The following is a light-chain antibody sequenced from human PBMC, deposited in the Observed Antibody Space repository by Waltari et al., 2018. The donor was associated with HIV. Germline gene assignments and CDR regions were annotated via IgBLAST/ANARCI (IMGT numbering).Light chain of an antibody. J-gene: IGLJ2*01. CDR3: QAWDSSTAVV. Sequence: SYELTQPPSVSVSPGQTASITCSGDQLGDKYACWYQQKPGQSPVLVIYQDSKRPSRIPERFSGSNCGNTATLTISGTQAMDEADYYCQAWDSSTAVVFGGGTKLTVL. CDR1: QLGDKY. V-gene: IGLV3-1*01. CDR2: QDS.